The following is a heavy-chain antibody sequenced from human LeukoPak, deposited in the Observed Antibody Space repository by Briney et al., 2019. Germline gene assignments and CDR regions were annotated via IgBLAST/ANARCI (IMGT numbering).Heavy chain of an antibody. V-gene: IGHV4-39*07. D-gene: IGHD6-13*01. CDR1: GGSISSSSYY. J-gene: IGHJ4*02. CDR3: ARDGKSSSWYVDY. Sequence: SETLSLTCTVSGGSISSSSYYWDWIRQPPGKGLEWIGSIYYSGSTYYNPSLKSRVTISVDTSKNQFSLKLSSVTAADTAVYYCARDGKSSSWYVDYWGQGTLVTVSS. CDR2: IYYSGST.